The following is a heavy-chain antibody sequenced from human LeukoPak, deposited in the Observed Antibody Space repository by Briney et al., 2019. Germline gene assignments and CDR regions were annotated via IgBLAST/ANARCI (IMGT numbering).Heavy chain of an antibody. V-gene: IGHV1-18*01. CDR1: GYTFTSYG. Sequence: ASVKVSCKASGYTFTSYGITWVRQAPGQGLEWTGWISPYNDNANYAQKLQGRVTMTTDTSTSTAYMELRSLRSDDTAVYYCARAGYCSGGSCHTGAFDIWGQGTMVTGSS. CDR3: ARAGYCSGGSCHTGAFDI. CDR2: ISPYNDNA. J-gene: IGHJ3*02. D-gene: IGHD2-15*01.